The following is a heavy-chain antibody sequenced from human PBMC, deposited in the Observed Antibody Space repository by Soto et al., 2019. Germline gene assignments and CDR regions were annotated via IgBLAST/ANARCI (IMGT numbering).Heavy chain of an antibody. D-gene: IGHD2-2*01. Sequence: EVQLVESGGGLVQPGGSLRLSCAASEFTLSDYWMTWVRQAPVKGLEWVATIRQDGSDNYYVDSVKGLFTISRDNAKNSLYLQMNSLRVEDTAVYYCVREDCRSTSCSVGAFDIWGQGTIVTVSS. V-gene: IGHV3-7*01. J-gene: IGHJ3*02. CDR1: EFTLSDYW. CDR2: IRQDGSDN. CDR3: VREDCRSTSCSVGAFDI.